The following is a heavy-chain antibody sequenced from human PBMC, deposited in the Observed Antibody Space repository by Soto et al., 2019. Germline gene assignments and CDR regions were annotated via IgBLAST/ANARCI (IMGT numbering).Heavy chain of an antibody. Sequence: PSETLSLTCTVSGGSISSSSYYWGWIRQPPGKGLEWIGSIYYSGSTYYNPSLKSRVTISVDTSKNQFSLKLSSVTAADTAVYYCARHAATIYCSSTSCYDLGGEFDPWGQGTLVTVSS. CDR1: GGSISSSSYY. CDR3: ARHAATIYCSSTSCYDLGGEFDP. V-gene: IGHV4-39*01. D-gene: IGHD2-2*01. J-gene: IGHJ5*02. CDR2: IYYSGST.